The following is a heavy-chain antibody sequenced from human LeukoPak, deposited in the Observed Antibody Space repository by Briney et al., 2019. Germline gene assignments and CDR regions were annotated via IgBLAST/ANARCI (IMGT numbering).Heavy chain of an antibody. CDR2: TIPIFGTA. CDR3: ARVPFTRAPRGMDV. J-gene: IGHJ6*02. Sequence: GASVKVSCKASGGTFSSYAISWVRQAPGQGLEWMGGTIPIFGTANYAQKFQGRVTITADESTSTAYMELSSLRSEDTAVYYCARVPFTRAPRGMDVWGQGTTVTVSS. CDR1: GGTFSSYA. V-gene: IGHV1-69*13.